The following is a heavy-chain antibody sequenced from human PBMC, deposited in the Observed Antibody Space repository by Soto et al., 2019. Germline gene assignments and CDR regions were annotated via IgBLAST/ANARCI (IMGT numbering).Heavy chain of an antibody. CDR2: INPNSGGT. CDR1: GYTFTGYY. CDR3: AREIVAAGNWWFDP. Sequence: ASVKVSCKASGYTFTGYYMHWVRQAPGQGLEWMGWINPNSGGTNYAQKFQGRVTMTRDTSISTAYMELSRLRSDDTAVYYCAREIVAAGNWWFDPWGQGTLVTVSS. D-gene: IGHD6-13*01. J-gene: IGHJ5*02. V-gene: IGHV1-2*02.